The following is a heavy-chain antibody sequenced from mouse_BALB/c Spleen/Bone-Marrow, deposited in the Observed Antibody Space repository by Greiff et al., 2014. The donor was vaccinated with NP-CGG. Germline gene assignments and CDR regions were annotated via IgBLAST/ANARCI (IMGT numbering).Heavy chain of an antibody. CDR3: ARDYYGSSSFAY. J-gene: IGHJ3*01. CDR1: GYTFTSYY. D-gene: IGHD1-1*01. V-gene: IGHV1S56*01. Sequence: QVQLQQSGPELVKPGASVRISCKASGYTFTSYYIHWVKQRPGQGLEWIGWIYPGNVNTKYNEKFKGKVTLTADKSSSTAYMQLSSLTSEDSAVYFCARDYYGSSSFAYWGQGTLVTVSA. CDR2: IYPGNVNT.